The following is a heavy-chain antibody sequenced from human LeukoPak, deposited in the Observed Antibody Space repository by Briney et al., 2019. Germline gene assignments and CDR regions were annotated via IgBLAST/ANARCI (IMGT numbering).Heavy chain of an antibody. D-gene: IGHD3-3*01. CDR3: ARGGKDFWSGYLLDY. V-gene: IGHV3-30-3*01. Sequence: GGSLRLSCAASGFTFSSYAMHWVRQAPGKGLEWVAVISYDGSNKYYADSVKGRFTISRDNSKNTLYLQMNSLRAEDTAVYYCARGGKDFWSGYLLDYWGQGTLVTVSS. CDR1: GFTFSSYA. CDR2: ISYDGSNK. J-gene: IGHJ4*02.